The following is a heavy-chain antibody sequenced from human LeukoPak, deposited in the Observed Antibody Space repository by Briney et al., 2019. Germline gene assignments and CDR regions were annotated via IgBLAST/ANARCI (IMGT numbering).Heavy chain of an antibody. CDR1: GGSFSGYY. J-gene: IGHJ6*02. D-gene: IGHD1-20*01. CDR2: INHSGST. V-gene: IGHV4-34*09. CDR3: ARELSARDPITGTIQSPPYYYYYGMDV. Sequence: SETLSLTCAVYGGSFSGYYWSWIRQPPGKGLEWIGEINHSGSTNYNPSLKSRVTISVDTSKNQFSLKLSSVTAADTAVYYCARELSARDPITGTIQSPPYYYYYGMDVWGQGTTVTVSS.